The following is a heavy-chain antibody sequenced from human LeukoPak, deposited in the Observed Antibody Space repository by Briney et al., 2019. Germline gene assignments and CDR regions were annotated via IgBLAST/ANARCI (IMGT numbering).Heavy chain of an antibody. V-gene: IGHV4-34*01. CDR1: GGSFSGYY. D-gene: IGHD3-10*01. CDR3: ARQGITMVRGVRYMDV. J-gene: IGHJ6*03. Sequence: PSETLSLTCAVYGGSFSGYYWNWIRQPPGKGLEGIGEINHSGSTNYNPSLKSRVTISVDTSKNQFSLKLSSVTAADTAVYYCARQGITMVRGVRYMDVWGKGTTVTVSS. CDR2: INHSGST.